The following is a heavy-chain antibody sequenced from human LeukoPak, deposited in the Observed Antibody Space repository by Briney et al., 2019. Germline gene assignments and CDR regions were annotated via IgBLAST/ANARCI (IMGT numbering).Heavy chain of an antibody. D-gene: IGHD4-23*01. CDR1: GFTFSSYG. J-gene: IGHJ4*02. CDR3: AKRDSTVGGRNEYYFDH. V-gene: IGHV3-23*01. CDR2: IIGSGGRT. Sequence: PGGSLRLSCAASGFTFSSYGMSWVRQAPGKGLEWVSSIIGSGGRTHYADSVKGRFTISRDNSKNTLYLQMNSLRAEDTAVYYCAKRDSTVGGRNEYYFDHWGQGTLVTVSS.